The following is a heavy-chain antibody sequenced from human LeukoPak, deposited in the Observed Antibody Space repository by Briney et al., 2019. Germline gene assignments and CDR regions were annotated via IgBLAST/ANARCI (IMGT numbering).Heavy chain of an antibody. CDR1: GYSFTSYW. CDR2: IYPGDSDT. CDR3: ARRDSETKDLDY. Sequence: GESLKISCKGFGYSFTSYWIGWVRQMPGKGLEWMGIIYPGDSDTRYSPSSQGQVTISADKSISTAYLQWSGLKASDTAIYYCARRDSETKDLDYWGQGTLVTVSS. V-gene: IGHV5-51*01. J-gene: IGHJ4*02. D-gene: IGHD2-15*01.